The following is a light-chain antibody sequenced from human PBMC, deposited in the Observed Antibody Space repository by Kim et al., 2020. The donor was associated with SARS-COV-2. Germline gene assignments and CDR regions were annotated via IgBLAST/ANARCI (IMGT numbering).Light chain of an antibody. V-gene: IGKV3-15*01. J-gene: IGKJ4*01. CDR1: QSVSSN. Sequence: EIVMTQSPVTLSESPGERATLSCRASQSVSSNLAWYQQKPGQAPRLLIYGASTRATGIPARFSGSGSGTEFTLTISSLQSEDFAVYYWQQYNNWPLTFGGGTKVDIK. CDR3: QQYNNWPLT. CDR2: GAS.